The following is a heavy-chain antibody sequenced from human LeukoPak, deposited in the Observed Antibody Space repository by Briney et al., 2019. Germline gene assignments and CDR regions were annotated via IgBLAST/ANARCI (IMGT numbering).Heavy chain of an antibody. CDR1: GYTFTSYY. CDR3: ARDQRYSSGWYAVVIKLSYFDY. J-gene: IGHJ4*02. Sequence: ASVKVSCKASGYTFTSYYMHWVRQAPGQGLEWMGIINPSGGSTSYAQKFQGRVTMTRDMSTCTVYMELSSLRSEDTAVYYCARDQRYSSGWYAVVIKLSYFDYWGQGTLVTVSS. D-gene: IGHD6-19*01. CDR2: INPSGGST. V-gene: IGHV1-46*01.